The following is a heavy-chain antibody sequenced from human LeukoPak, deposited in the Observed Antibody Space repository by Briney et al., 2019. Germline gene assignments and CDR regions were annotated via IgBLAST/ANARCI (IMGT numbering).Heavy chain of an antibody. Sequence: PGGSLRLSCAASGFTFSSYSMNWVRQAPGKGLEWVSSISSSSSYICYADSVKGRFTISRDNAKNSLYLQMNSLRAEDTAVYYCASPSYSGYDFGHDYWGQGTLVTVSS. CDR2: ISSSSSYI. J-gene: IGHJ4*02. D-gene: IGHD5-12*01. V-gene: IGHV3-21*01. CDR1: GFTFSSYS. CDR3: ASPSYSGYDFGHDY.